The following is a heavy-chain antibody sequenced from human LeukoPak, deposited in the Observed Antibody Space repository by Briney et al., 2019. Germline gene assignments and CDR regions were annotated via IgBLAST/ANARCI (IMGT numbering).Heavy chain of an antibody. D-gene: IGHD2-2*01. CDR3: ARDGGQYQLLSYFDY. CDR1: GFTFSSYA. J-gene: IGHJ4*02. V-gene: IGHV3-30-3*01. CDR2: ISYDGSNK. Sequence: GGSLRLSCAASGFTFSSYAMHWVRQAPGKGLEWVAVISYDGSNKYYADSVKGRFTIPRDNSKNTLYLQMNSLRAEDTAVYYCARDGGQYQLLSYFDYWGQGTLVTVSS.